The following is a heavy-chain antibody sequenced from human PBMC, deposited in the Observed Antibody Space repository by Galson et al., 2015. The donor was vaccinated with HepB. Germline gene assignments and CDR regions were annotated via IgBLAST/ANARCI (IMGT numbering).Heavy chain of an antibody. D-gene: IGHD3-9*01. V-gene: IGHV3-9*01. CDR3: SKGHFDWSIGDC. J-gene: IGHJ4*02. CDR1: GFTFDDYA. CDR2: ISSDSGSI. Sequence: SLRLSCAASGFTFDDYAMHWVRQAPGKGLEWVSTISSDSGSIGYADSVKGRFTISRDNAGDSLYLQMNSLRAEDTALYYCSKGHFDWSIGDCWGQGILVTVSS.